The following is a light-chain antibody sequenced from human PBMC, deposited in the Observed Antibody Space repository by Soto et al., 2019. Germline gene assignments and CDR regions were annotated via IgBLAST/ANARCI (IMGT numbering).Light chain of an antibody. Sequence: PGEIATLSCISSQSVGSSFAWYQQRPGQAPRLLIYDASHRAAGIPARFSGSGFGTDFTLTISSLEPEDAAVYYCQQRSNWPPITFGQGTRLEI. CDR2: DAS. V-gene: IGKV3-11*01. J-gene: IGKJ5*01. CDR3: QQRSNWPPIT. CDR1: QSVGSS.